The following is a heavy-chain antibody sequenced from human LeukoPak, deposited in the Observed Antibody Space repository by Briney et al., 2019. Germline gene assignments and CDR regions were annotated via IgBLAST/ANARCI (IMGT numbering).Heavy chain of an antibody. CDR2: IYTSGST. Sequence: PSQTLSLTXTVSGGSISSGSYYWSWIRQPAGKGLEWIGRIYTSGSTNYNPSLKSRVTISVDTSKNQFSLKLSSVTAADTAVYYCARELGNYRDYWGQGTLVTVSS. CDR1: GGSISSGSYY. J-gene: IGHJ4*02. V-gene: IGHV4-61*02. D-gene: IGHD7-27*01. CDR3: ARELGNYRDY.